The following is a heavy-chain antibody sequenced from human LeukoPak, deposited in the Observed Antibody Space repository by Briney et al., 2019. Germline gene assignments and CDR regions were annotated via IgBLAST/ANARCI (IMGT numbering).Heavy chain of an antibody. CDR1: GGSISTYY. J-gene: IGHJ3*01. Sequence: SETLSLSCTVSGGSISTYYWSWIRQPAGKGLEWIGHMYISGSTKYNPSLKSRVTISADTSKNQFSLKLTSVTAADTAIYYCARQRDYADYLDAFDVWGQGTMVTVSS. D-gene: IGHD4-17*01. CDR2: MYISGST. CDR3: ARQRDYADYLDAFDV. V-gene: IGHV4-59*08.